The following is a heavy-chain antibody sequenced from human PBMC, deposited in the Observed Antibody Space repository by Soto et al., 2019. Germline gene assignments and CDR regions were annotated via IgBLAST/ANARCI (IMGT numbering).Heavy chain of an antibody. CDR1: GDSINSYY. CDR2: IYYSGST. V-gene: IGHV4-59*01. J-gene: IGHJ5*02. D-gene: IGHD6-13*01. CDR3: ARAPYSSSYYWFDP. Sequence: QVQLQESGPGLVKPSETLSLTCTVSGDSINSYYWSWIRQPPGKGLEWIGYIYYSGSTTYNPSLKSRVTLSVDTSKNQFSLKLTSVTAADTAVYYCARAPYSSSYYWFDPWGQGTLVTVSS.